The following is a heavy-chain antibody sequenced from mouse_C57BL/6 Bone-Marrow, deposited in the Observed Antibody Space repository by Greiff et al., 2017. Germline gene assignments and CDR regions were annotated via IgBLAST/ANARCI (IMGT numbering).Heavy chain of an antibody. CDR1: GYTFTSYG. Sequence: VQLQQSGAELARPGASVKLSCKASGYTFTSYGISWVKQRPGQGLEWIGEINPRSGNTYYNEKFKGKATLTADKSSSTAYMELRSLTSEDSAVYFCAREMITQYYFDYWGQGTTLTVSS. CDR3: AREMITQYYFDY. D-gene: IGHD2-4*01. V-gene: IGHV1-81*01. CDR2: INPRSGNT. J-gene: IGHJ2*01.